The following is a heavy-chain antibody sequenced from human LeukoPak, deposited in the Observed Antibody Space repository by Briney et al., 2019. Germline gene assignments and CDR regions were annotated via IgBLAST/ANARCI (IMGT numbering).Heavy chain of an antibody. D-gene: IGHD2-15*01. Sequence: ASEPLSLTCAVYGGSFSGYYWSWIRQPQGKGLEWIGEINHSGSTNYNPSLKSRVTISVDTSKNQFSLKLSSVTAADTAVYYCARGAMGVDIVDYWGQGTLVTVSS. CDR2: INHSGST. CDR3: ARGAMGVDIVDY. CDR1: GGSFSGYY. V-gene: IGHV4-34*01. J-gene: IGHJ4*02.